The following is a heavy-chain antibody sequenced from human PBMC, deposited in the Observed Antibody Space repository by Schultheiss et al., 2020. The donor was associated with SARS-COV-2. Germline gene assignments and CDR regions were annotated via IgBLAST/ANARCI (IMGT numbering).Heavy chain of an antibody. CDR3: ARDPNGGSGYYSYYFDY. V-gene: IGHV3-9*01. Sequence: GGSLRLSCAASGFTFDDYAMHWVRQAPGKGLEWVSGISWNSGSIGYADSVKGRFTISRDNAKNSLYLQMNSLRAEDTAVYYCARDPNGGSGYYSYYFDYWVQGTLVTVSS. J-gene: IGHJ4*02. D-gene: IGHD3-22*01. CDR1: GFTFDDYA. CDR2: ISWNSGSI.